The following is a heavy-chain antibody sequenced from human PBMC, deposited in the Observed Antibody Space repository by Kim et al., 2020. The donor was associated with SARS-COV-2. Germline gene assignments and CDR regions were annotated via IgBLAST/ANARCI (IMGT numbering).Heavy chain of an antibody. Sequence: SETLSLTCTVSGGSISSGGYYWSWIRQHPGKGLEWIGYIYYSGSTYYNPSLKSRLTISVDTSKNQFSLKLSSVTAADTAVYYCARAEGEGELSFPLWGQGTLVTVSS. CDR3: ARAEGEGELSFPL. CDR2: IYYSGST. V-gene: IGHV4-31*03. CDR1: GGSISSGGYY. J-gene: IGHJ4*02. D-gene: IGHD3-16*02.